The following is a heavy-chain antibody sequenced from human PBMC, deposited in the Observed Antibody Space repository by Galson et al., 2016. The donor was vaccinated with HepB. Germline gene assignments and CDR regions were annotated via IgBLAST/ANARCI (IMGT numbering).Heavy chain of an antibody. CDR2: SIPVLGLT. CDR1: GGTFSSYT. D-gene: IGHD2-2*01. J-gene: IGHJ1*01. CDR3: ARTSADCIATSCPFQH. Sequence: SCKASGGTFSSYTISWVRQAPGQGLEWMGRSIPVLGLTNYAQRLQGRVTITADKSTSTAYMELSSLRSEDTAVYYCARTSADCIATSCPFQHWGQGSLVTVSS. V-gene: IGHV1-69*02.